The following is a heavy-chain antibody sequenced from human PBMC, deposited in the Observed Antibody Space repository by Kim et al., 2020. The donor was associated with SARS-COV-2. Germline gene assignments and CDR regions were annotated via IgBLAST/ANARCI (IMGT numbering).Heavy chain of an antibody. CDR1: GFTFSSYS. V-gene: IGHV3-21*01. J-gene: IGHJ4*02. CDR3: AREESELGYCSGGSCSKLDY. D-gene: IGHD2-15*01. Sequence: GGSLRLSCAASGFTFSSYSMNWVRQAPGKGLEWVSSISSSSSCIYYADSVKGRFTISRDNAKNSLYLQMNSLRAEDTAVYYCAREESELGYCSGGSCSKLDYWGQGTLVTVSS. CDR2: ISSSSSCI.